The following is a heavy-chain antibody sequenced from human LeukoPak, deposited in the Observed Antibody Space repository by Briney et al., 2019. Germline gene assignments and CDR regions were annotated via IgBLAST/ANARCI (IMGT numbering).Heavy chain of an antibody. J-gene: IGHJ4*02. D-gene: IGHD3-22*01. V-gene: IGHV3-53*05. Sequence: GGSLRLSCAASGFTVSSNYMSWVRQAPGKGLEWVSVIYSGGSTYYAASVKGRFTISRDNSKNTLYLQMNSLRAEDTAVYYCAKDSQRAYYYDSSGYYYVGYFDYWGQGTLVTVSS. CDR3: AKDSQRAYYYDSSGYYYVGYFDY. CDR1: GFTVSSNY. CDR2: IYSGGST.